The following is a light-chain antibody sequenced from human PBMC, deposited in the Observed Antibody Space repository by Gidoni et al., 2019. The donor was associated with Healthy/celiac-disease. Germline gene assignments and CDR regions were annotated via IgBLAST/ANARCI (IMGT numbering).Light chain of an antibody. V-gene: IGKV3-20*01. CDR3: QQYGSSPS. Sequence: EIVLTQSPGPLSLSPGETPTLSCRASQSVRSSYLAWYQQTPGQAPRLPHDGASSTATGVPVRFSGSGSGTDFTITISRLEPEDFAVYYCQQYGSSPSFGQGTKVEIK. CDR2: GAS. CDR1: QSVRSSY. J-gene: IGKJ1*01.